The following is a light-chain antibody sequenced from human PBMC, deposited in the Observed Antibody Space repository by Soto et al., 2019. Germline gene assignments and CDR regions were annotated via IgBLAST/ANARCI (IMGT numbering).Light chain of an antibody. CDR2: DAS. CDR1: QSISSY. CDR3: QQRSNWPPIT. V-gene: IGKV3-11*01. J-gene: IGKJ5*01. Sequence: EIVLTHSPATLSLSPGERATLSFSASQSISSYLALYQQKPGQAPRLLIYDASNRATGIPARFSGSGSGTDFTPTISSLEPEDFAVYYCQQRSNWPPITFGQGTRLEIK.